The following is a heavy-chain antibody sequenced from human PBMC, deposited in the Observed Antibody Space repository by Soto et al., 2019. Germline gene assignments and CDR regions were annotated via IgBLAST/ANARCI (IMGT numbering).Heavy chain of an antibody. V-gene: IGHV3-48*02. CDR1: GFTFRSYN. Sequence: GGSLRLSCAASGFTFRSYNMNWVRQAPGKGLDWLSYISSSSSTIYYADSVKGRFTISRDNAKNSLYLQMNSLRDNDTAMYYCARGGTIAVTTIGDYWGQGTLVTVSS. J-gene: IGHJ4*01. D-gene: IGHD5-12*01. CDR3: ARGGTIAVTTIGDY. CDR2: ISSSSSTI.